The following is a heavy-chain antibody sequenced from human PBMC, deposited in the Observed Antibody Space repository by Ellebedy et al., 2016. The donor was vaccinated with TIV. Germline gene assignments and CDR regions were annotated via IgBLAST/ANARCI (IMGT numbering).Heavy chain of an antibody. CDR3: ARDGPYFYGFDV. Sequence: SETLSLTXTVSGGSMNHYSWTWIRRPPAKGPERNRNVLYGWSTTSNPALKSRVSVSADPSRNQFSLELSSVTTADTAVYYCARDGPYFYGFDVWGQGTTVTVSS. V-gene: IGHV4-59*01. CDR1: GGSMNHYS. CDR2: VLYGWST. J-gene: IGHJ6*02.